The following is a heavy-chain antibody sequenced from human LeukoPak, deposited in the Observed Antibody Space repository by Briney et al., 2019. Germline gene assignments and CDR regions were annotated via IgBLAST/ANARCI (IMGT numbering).Heavy chain of an antibody. CDR1: GFTFSSVG. CDR3: AKVIRGGYAMDV. V-gene: IGHV3-48*02. CDR2: ISDSSSIT. D-gene: IGHD3-10*01. Sequence: PGGSLRLSCAASGFTFSSVGMNWVRQAPGKGREWGSYISDSSSITYYADSVKGRFTISRDNAKSSLSLQLNSLRDEDTAVYFCAKVIRGGYAMDVWGQGTTVTVSS. J-gene: IGHJ6*02.